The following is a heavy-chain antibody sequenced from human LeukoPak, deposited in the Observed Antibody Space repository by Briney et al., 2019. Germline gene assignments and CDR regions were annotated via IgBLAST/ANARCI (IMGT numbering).Heavy chain of an antibody. J-gene: IGHJ4*02. CDR1: GGTFSSYA. CDR2: ISAYNGNT. D-gene: IGHD3-10*01. V-gene: IGHV1-18*01. CDR3: ARVPRMPNLGAGSGSTSTLFDC. Sequence: GASVKVSCKASGGTFSSYAISWVRQAPGQGLEWMGWISAYNGNTNYAQKLQGRVTMTTDTSTSTAYMELRSLRSDDTAVYYCARVPRMPNLGAGSGSTSTLFDCWGQGTLVTVSS.